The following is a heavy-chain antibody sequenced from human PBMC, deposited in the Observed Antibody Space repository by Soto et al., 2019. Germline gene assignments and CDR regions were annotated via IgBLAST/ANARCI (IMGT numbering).Heavy chain of an antibody. V-gene: IGHV4-34*01. CDR1: GGSFSCYY. Sequence: SETLSLTCAVYGGSFSCYYWSWIRQPPGKGLEWIGEINHSGSTNYNPSLKSRVTISIDTSKNQFSLKLSSVTAAGTAVYYCARGHGTSLRNWFDPWGQGTLVTVSS. D-gene: IGHD2-2*01. J-gene: IGHJ5*02. CDR3: ARGHGTSLRNWFDP. CDR2: INHSGST.